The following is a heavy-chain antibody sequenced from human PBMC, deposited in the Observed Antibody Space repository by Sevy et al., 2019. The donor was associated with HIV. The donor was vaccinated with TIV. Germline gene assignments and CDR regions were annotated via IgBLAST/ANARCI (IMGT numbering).Heavy chain of an antibody. D-gene: IGHD6-19*01. Sequence: GGSLRLSCAASGFTFSDYYMSWIRQAPGKGLEWVSYISSSGSTIYYADSVKGRFTISRDNSKNSLYLQMNSLRAEDTAVYYCARFNSSGWSPFDYWGQGTLVTVSS. CDR3: ARFNSSGWSPFDY. CDR1: GFTFSDYY. J-gene: IGHJ4*02. V-gene: IGHV3-11*01. CDR2: ISSSGSTI.